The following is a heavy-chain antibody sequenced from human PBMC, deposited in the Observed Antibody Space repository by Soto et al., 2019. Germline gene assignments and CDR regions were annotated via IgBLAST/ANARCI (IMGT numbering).Heavy chain of an antibody. CDR1: VYPFPSYG. D-gene: IGHD3-22*01. J-gene: IGHJ4*02. V-gene: IGHV1-18*01. CDR2: ISAYNGTT. CDR3: ARDYDSSGYLSY. Sequence: QFQLLQSGAEGKRPGPSVKASSKAPVYPFPSYGTTWLRQPPGQGLEWMGWISAYNGTTNNAQKLQGRVTMTTDTSTSTAYMELRSLRSDDTAVYYCARDYDSSGYLSYWGQGTLVTVSS.